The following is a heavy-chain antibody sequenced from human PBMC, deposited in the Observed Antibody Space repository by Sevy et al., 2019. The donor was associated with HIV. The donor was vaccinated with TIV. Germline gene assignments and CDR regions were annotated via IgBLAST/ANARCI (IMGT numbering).Heavy chain of an antibody. V-gene: IGHV4-30-4*01. J-gene: IGHJ5*02. CDR1: GGSISSGDYY. CDR3: ARDEADNWFDP. CDR2: IYYSGST. Sequence: SETLSHTCTVSGGSISSGDYYWSWIRQPPGKGLEWIGYIYYSGSTYYNPSLKSRVTISVDTSKNQFSLKLSSVTAADTAVYYCARDEADNWFDPWGQGTLVTVSS.